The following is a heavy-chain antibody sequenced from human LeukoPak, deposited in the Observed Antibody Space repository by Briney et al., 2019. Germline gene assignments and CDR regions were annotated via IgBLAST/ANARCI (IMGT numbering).Heavy chain of an antibody. V-gene: IGHV3-30*03. J-gene: IGHJ4*02. CDR2: ISYDGSNK. CDR1: GFTFSSYG. Sequence: GGSLRLSCAASGFTFSSYGMHWVRQAPGKGLEWVAVISYDGSNKYYADSVKGRFTISRDNSKNTLYLQMNSLRAEDTAVYYCARLKRSGSFDYWGQGTLVTVSS. CDR3: ARLKRSGSFDY. D-gene: IGHD6-25*01.